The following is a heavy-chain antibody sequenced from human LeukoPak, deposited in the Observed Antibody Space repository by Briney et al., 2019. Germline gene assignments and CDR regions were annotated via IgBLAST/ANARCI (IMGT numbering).Heavy chain of an antibody. V-gene: IGHV3-49*03. CDR1: GFTFGDYT. J-gene: IGHJ4*02. Sequence: GGSLRLSCTASGFTFGDYTMTWFRQAPGKGLEWVGFIRSKAYGGTTEDAASVKGRFAISGDDSKSIAYLQMNSLKTEDTAVYYCIRGGANSPFDYWGQGTLVTVSS. CDR2: IRSKAYGGTT. D-gene: IGHD1-1*01. CDR3: IRGGANSPFDY.